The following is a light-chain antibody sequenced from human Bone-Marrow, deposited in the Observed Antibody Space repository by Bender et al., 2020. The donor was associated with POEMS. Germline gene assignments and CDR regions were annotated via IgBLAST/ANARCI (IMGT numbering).Light chain of an antibody. CDR1: SSDVGGYDY. J-gene: IGLJ1*01. Sequence: QSALTQPPSASGSPGQSVTISCTGTSSDVGGYDYVSWYQQHPGKAPRLMIFEVTKRPSGVPARFSGSKSGTSASLAISGLRSEDEADYYCSSYAGSSNLFGTGTKVTVL. CDR3: SSYAGSSNL. CDR2: EVT. V-gene: IGLV2-8*01.